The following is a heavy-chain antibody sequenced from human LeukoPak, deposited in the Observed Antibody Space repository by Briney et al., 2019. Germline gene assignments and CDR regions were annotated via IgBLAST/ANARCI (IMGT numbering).Heavy chain of an antibody. J-gene: IGHJ4*02. CDR2: ISSNGGST. CDR1: GFTFSFYA. D-gene: IGHD5/OR15-5a*01. V-gene: IGHV3-64*01. Sequence: GGSLRLSCAASGFTFSFYAMHWVRQAPGKGLEYVSAISSNGGSTYYANSVKGRFTISRDNSKNTLYLQMGSLRAEDMAVYYCARGVYGDYWGQGTLVTVSS. CDR3: ARGVYGDY.